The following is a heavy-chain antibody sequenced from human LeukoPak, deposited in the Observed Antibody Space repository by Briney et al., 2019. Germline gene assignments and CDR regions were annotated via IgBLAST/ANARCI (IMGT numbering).Heavy chain of an antibody. CDR3: ARDLKQLVPPYYFDY. J-gene: IGHJ4*02. D-gene: IGHD6-6*01. CDR2: ISSSSSYI. V-gene: IGHV3-21*01. Sequence: GGSLRLSCAASGFTFSSYSMNWVRQATGKGLEWVSSISSSSSYIYYADSVKGRFTISRDNAKNSLYLQMNSLRAEDTAVYYCARDLKQLVPPYYFDYWGQGTLVTVSS. CDR1: GFTFSSYS.